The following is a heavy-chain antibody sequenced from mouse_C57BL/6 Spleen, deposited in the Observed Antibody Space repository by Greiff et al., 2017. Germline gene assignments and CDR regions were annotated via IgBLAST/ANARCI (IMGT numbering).Heavy chain of an antibody. D-gene: IGHD1-1*01. Sequence: EVQLQQSGTVLARPGASVKMSCKTSGYTFTSYWMHWVKQRPGQGLEWIGAIYPGNSDTSYNQKFKGKAKLTAVTSASTAYMELSSLTNEDSAVYYCTTITTVVADYFDYGGQGTTRTVSS. J-gene: IGHJ2*01. CDR2: IYPGNSDT. CDR1: GYTFTSYW. V-gene: IGHV1-5*01. CDR3: TTITTVVADYFDY.